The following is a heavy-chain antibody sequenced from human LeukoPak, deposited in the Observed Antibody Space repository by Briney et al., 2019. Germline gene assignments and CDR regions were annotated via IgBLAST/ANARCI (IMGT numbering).Heavy chain of an antibody. J-gene: IGHJ4*02. Sequence: PGRSLRLTCAASGFTFSNSGMHWVRQAPGKGLEWVAVISYDGSNKHYADSVQGRFSISRDNYKNTLYLQMSSLRVEDTAVYYCAKGWNTVDYWGQGTLVTVSS. V-gene: IGHV3-30*18. CDR1: GFTFSNSG. CDR3: AKGWNTVDY. D-gene: IGHD4-17*01. CDR2: ISYDGSNK.